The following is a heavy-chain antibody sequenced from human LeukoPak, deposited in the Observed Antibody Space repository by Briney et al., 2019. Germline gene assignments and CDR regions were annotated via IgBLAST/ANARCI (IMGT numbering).Heavy chain of an antibody. CDR1: GYSFTNYW. V-gene: IGHV5-51*01. CDR3: ARLYCSSASCYTGSSYYFDY. CDR2: IYPGDSDT. J-gene: IGHJ4*02. D-gene: IGHD2-2*02. Sequence: GESLKISCKGSGYSFTNYWIAWVRQMPGKRLEWMGIIYPGDSDTRYSPSFQGQVTISADRSISTAHLQWSSLKASDIAMYYCARLYCSSASCYTGSSYYFDYWGQGTLVTVSS.